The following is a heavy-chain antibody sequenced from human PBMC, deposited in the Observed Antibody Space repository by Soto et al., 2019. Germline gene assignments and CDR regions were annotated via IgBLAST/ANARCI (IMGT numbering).Heavy chain of an antibody. V-gene: IGHV4-59*08. CDR1: GGSISNYY. CDR2: IYYSGST. CDR3: ARLRSSWDLYYYYYGMDV. Sequence: SETLSLTCTVSGGSISNYYWNWIRQSPGKGLEWIGYIYYSGSTNYNPSLKSRVTISVDTSKNQFSLKLSSVTAADTAVYYCARLRSSWDLYYYYYGMDVWGQGTTVTVSS. J-gene: IGHJ6*02. D-gene: IGHD6-13*01.